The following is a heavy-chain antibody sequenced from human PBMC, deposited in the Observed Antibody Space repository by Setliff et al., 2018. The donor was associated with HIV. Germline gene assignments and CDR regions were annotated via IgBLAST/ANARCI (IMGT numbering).Heavy chain of an antibody. D-gene: IGHD3-22*01. J-gene: IGHJ4*02. V-gene: IGHV4-39*01. CDR3: ASITYYYDSSGYYYGDFDY. CDR2: IYYSGST. Sequence: SETLSLTCTVSGGSITSGNYFWTWIRQPAGKGLEWIGHIYYSGSTYYNPSLKSRVTISVDTSKNQFSLKLSSVTAADTAVYYCASITYYYDSSGYYYGDFDYWGQGALVTVS. CDR1: GGSITSGNYF.